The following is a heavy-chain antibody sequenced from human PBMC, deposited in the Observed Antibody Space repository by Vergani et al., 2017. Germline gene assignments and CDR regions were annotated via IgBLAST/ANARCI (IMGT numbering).Heavy chain of an antibody. CDR3: ARWAGYCGGGSCYSRFFLGSGNNWFDP. J-gene: IGHJ5*02. CDR2: ISTYNGNT. V-gene: IGHV1-18*04. CDR1: GYNFTSYG. Sequence: QVHLVQSGAEVKKPGASVKVSCKASGYNFTSYGITWVRQAPGQGLEWMGWISTYNGNTNDAQKVQGRVTMTTDTATSTAYMDLRSLRSDDTAVYYCARWAGYCGGGSCYSRFFLGSGNNWFDPWGQGTLVTVSS. D-gene: IGHD2-15*01.